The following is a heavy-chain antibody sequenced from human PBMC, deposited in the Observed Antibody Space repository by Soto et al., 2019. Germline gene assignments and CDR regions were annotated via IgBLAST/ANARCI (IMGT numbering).Heavy chain of an antibody. J-gene: IGHJ4*02. CDR1: GGSFSGYY. D-gene: IGHD6-13*01. V-gene: IGHV4-59*08. Sequence: SETLSLTCAVYGGSFSGYYWSWIRQPPGKGLEWIGYIYYSGSTNYNPSLKSRVTISVDTSKNQFSLKLSSVTAADTAVYYCARHRGSSSWYFDYWGQGTLVTVSS. CDR2: IYYSGST. CDR3: ARHRGSSSWYFDY.